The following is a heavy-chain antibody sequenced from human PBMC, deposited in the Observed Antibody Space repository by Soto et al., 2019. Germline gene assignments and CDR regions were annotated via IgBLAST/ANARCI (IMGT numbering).Heavy chain of an antibody. D-gene: IGHD3-22*01. J-gene: IGHJ4*02. V-gene: IGHV1-46*01. CDR3: ARNSYLYDSSGYNDY. CDR1: GYPFTSYY. Sequence: ASVKVSCKASGYPFTSYYMHWVLQAPGQGLEWMGIINPSGGSTSYAQKFQGRVTMTRDTSTSTVYMELSSLRSEDTAVYYCARNSYLYDSSGYNDYWGQGSLVTVSS. CDR2: INPSGGST.